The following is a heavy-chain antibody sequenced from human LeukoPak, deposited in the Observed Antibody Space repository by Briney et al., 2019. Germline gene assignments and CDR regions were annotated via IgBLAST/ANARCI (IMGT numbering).Heavy chain of an antibody. J-gene: IGHJ4*02. CDR2: ISTSGST. Sequence: PSETLSLTCTVSGGSISSFYWSWIRQPAGKGLEWIGRISTSGSTNYNPSLKSRVTMSVDTSKNQFSLKLTSATAADTAVYYCARVDCASTSCYLFDYWGQGILVTVSS. D-gene: IGHD2-2*01. CDR1: GGSISSFY. V-gene: IGHV4-4*07. CDR3: ARVDCASTSCYLFDY.